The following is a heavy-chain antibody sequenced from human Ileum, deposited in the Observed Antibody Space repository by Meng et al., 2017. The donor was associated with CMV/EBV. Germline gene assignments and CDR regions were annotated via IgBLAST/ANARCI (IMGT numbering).Heavy chain of an antibody. Sequence: GESLKISCAASGFTFSSYAMSWVRQAPGKGLEWVSVIYSGGSSTYYADSVKGRFTISRDNSKNTLYLQMNSLRAEDTAVYYCAKEQGFEEARDYWGQGTLVTVSS. CDR1: GFTFSSYA. J-gene: IGHJ4*02. V-gene: IGHV3-23*03. D-gene: IGHD3-10*01. CDR3: AKEQGFEEARDY. CDR2: IYSGGSST.